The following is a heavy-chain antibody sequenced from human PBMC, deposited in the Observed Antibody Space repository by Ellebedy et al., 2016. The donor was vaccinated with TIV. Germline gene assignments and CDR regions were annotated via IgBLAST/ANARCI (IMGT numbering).Heavy chain of an antibody. J-gene: IGHJ4*02. CDR1: GGTFSSYA. CDR2: IIPIFGTA. CDR3: ARVGRGSYLFDY. Sequence: SVKVSXKASGGTFSSYAISWVRQAPGQGLEWMGGIIPIFGTANYAQKFQGRVTITADESTSTAYMELSSLRSEDTAVYYCARVGRGSYLFDYWGQGTLVTVSS. V-gene: IGHV1-69*13. D-gene: IGHD1-26*01.